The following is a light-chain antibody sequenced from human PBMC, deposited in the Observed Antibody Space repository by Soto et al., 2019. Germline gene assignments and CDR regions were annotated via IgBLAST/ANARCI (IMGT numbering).Light chain of an antibody. Sequence: DIQFTQSSSSLSASVGDRVTITCRASQSISSYLNWYQQKPGKAPKLLIYAASSLQSGVPSRFSGSGSGTDFTLTISSLQPEDFATYYCQQSYSTPPWTFGQGTKVDIK. J-gene: IGKJ1*01. CDR3: QQSYSTPPWT. CDR1: QSISSY. V-gene: IGKV1-39*01. CDR2: AAS.